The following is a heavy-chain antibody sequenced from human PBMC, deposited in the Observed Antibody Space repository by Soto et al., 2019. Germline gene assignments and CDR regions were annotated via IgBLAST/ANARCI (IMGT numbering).Heavy chain of an antibody. D-gene: IGHD6-6*01. CDR3: ARTRSFTLGFYYDGMDV. Sequence: GESLKISCKGPGYSFTSYCIGWVRQIPGKDLEWMGIIYPGDSDTRYSPSFQGQVTISADKSLRTAYLQWTSLKASDTALYYCARTRSFTLGFYYDGMDVWGQGTTVTVSS. V-gene: IGHV5-51*01. J-gene: IGHJ6*02. CDR2: IYPGDSDT. CDR1: GYSFTSYC.